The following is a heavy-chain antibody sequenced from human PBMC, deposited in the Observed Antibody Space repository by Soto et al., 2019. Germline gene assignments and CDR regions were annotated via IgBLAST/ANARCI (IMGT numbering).Heavy chain of an antibody. CDR3: AKGSGSRRPYYFDY. CDR2: ISGSGGST. J-gene: IGHJ4*02. V-gene: IGHV3-23*01. CDR1: GFTLSSSA. Sequence: EVQLLESGGVLLQPGGSLRLSCAASGFTLSSSAMSWVRQAPGKGLDWVSAISGSGGSTYYAESVQGRFTISRDSSKNTLYLQMNGLRAEDTAVYYCAKGSGSRRPYYFDYWGQGALVTVSS. D-gene: IGHD2-2*01.